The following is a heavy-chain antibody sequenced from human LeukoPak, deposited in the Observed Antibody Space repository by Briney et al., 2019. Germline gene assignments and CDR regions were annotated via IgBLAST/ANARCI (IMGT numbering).Heavy chain of an antibody. CDR2: IYWDDDK. CDR3: VHRRIYSPFDY. D-gene: IGHD4-11*01. V-gene: IGHV2-5*02. Sequence: SGPTLVKPPQTLTLTCTFSGFSLSTSGVGVGWVRQPPGKALEWLALIYWDDDKRYNSSLKSRLTITKDTSNNQVVLTMTNVDPVDTATYYCVHRRIYSPFDYWGQGALVTVSS. J-gene: IGHJ4*02. CDR1: GFSLSTSGVG.